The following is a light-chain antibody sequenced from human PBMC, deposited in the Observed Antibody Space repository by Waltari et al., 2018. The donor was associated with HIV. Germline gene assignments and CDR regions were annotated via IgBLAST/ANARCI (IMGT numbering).Light chain of an antibody. CDR3: CSFAGSNTLL. CDR2: DVS. Sequence: QSALTQPRSVSGSPGRSVDIPCTGTSRNVGGSNYVSWYHQHPGKAPKLMIYDVSKRPSGVPDRFSGSKSGNTASLTIAGLQAEDEADYYCCSFAGSNTLLFGGGTKLTVL. V-gene: IGLV2-11*01. J-gene: IGLJ2*01. CDR1: SRNVGGSNY.